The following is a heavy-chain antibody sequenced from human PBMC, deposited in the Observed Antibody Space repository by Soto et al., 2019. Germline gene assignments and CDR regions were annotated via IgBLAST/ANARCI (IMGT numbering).Heavy chain of an antibody. D-gene: IGHD3-22*01. CDR3: ATEPIYYNDGSGYYPLGH. CDR2: ISAHNGDT. CDR1: GYSFATYG. Sequence: GPSVKVSCKASGYSFATYGFSWVRQAPGQGLECVGWISAHNGDTHYSQKFQGRVTLTTDTSTNTGYMELRSLTSDDTAVYFCATEPIYYNDGSGYYPLGHWGQGTLVTVS. V-gene: IGHV1-18*04. J-gene: IGHJ4*02.